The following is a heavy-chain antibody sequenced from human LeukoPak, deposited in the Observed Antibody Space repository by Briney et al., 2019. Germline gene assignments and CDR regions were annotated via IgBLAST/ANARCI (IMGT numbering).Heavy chain of an antibody. CDR2: IKQDGSEK. CDR3: ARVRAPSYYFDY. CDR1: GFTFSRYW. J-gene: IGHJ4*02. Sequence: GGSLRLSCAASGFTFSRYWMSWVRQPPGKGLEWVANIKQDGSEKFYVESVKGRFTISRDNAKNSLYLQMNSLRAEDTAVYYCARVRAPSYYFDYWGQGTLVTVSS. D-gene: IGHD6-6*01. V-gene: IGHV3-7*01.